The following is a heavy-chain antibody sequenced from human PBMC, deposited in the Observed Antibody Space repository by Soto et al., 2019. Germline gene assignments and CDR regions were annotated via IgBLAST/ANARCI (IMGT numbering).Heavy chain of an antibody. CDR1: GASISSGDYF. CDR3: AREKGYISGPKNFDY. D-gene: IGHD5-12*01. J-gene: IGHJ4*02. CDR2: IYDSGSS. Sequence: SETLSLTCTVSGASISSGDYFWSWIRQSPGKGLQWIGYIYDSGSSYYNPSLKSRVTMSVDTPKNQFSLKLSSVTAADTAVYYCAREKGYISGPKNFDYWGQGTLVTVSS. V-gene: IGHV4-30-4*01.